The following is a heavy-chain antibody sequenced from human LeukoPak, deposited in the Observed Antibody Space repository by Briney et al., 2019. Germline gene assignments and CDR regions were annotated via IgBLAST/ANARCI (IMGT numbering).Heavy chain of an antibody. D-gene: IGHD2-15*01. V-gene: IGHV3-74*01. Sequence: GGSLRLSCAASGFTFNRYWVHWVRQAPGKGLVWVSRINSDGSDITYADSVKGRFTISRDNAKNTVYLQMNSLRVEDTAVYYCARDSYGSGGEVDYWGQGTLVTVSS. CDR2: INSDGSDI. J-gene: IGHJ4*02. CDR3: ARDSYGSGGEVDY. CDR1: GFTFNRYW.